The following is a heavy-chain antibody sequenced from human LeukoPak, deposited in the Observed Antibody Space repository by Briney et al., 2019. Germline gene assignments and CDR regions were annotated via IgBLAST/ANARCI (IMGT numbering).Heavy chain of an antibody. CDR2: IYYSGST. D-gene: IGHD3-22*01. Sequence: SETLSLTCTVSGGSISSGDYYWSWIRRPPGKGLEWIGYIYYSGSTYYNPSLKSRVTISVDTSKNQFSLKLSSVTAADTAVYYCARGGHSSGYYPPLDFDYWGQGTLVTVSS. V-gene: IGHV4-30-4*01. CDR1: GGSISSGDYY. CDR3: ARGGHSSGYYPPLDFDY. J-gene: IGHJ4*02.